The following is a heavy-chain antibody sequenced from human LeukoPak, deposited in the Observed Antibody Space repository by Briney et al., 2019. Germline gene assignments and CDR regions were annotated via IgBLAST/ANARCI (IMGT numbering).Heavy chain of an antibody. CDR1: GFTFSAYW. J-gene: IGHJ4*02. D-gene: IGHD6-6*01. V-gene: IGHV3-74*01. CDR2: INSDGSST. Sequence: RGGSLRLSCAASGFTFSAYWMHWVRQAPGKGLVWVSHINSDGSSTTYADSVKGRFTISRDNAKNSLYLQMNSLRAEDTAVYYCARDLQVAARQGSYFDYWGQGTLVTASP. CDR3: ARDLQVAARQGSYFDY.